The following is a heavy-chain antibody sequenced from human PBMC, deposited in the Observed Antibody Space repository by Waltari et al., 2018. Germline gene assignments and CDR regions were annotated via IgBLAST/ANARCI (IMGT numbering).Heavy chain of an antibody. V-gene: IGHV4-38-2*02. Sequence: QVQLQESGPGLVKPSETLSLTCTVSGYSISSGYYWGWIRQPPRKGLEWIGSIYHSGSTYYTPSLKSRVTISVDTSKNQFSLKLSSVTAADTAVYYCARKSTVTFGYWGQGTLVTVSS. D-gene: IGHD4-17*01. J-gene: IGHJ4*02. CDR3: ARKSTVTFGY. CDR1: GYSISSGYY. CDR2: IYHSGST.